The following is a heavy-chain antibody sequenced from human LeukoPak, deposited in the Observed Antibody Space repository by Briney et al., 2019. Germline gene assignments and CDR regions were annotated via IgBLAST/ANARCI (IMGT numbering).Heavy chain of an antibody. CDR1: GDSISTGGYY. CDR2: FYFSGNT. J-gene: IGHJ4*02. CDR3: ARVNYYDSSGHFANFDY. V-gene: IGHV4-31*03. D-gene: IGHD3-22*01. Sequence: PSETLSLTCTVSGDSISTGGYYWSWIRQHPGGGLEWIGYFYFSGNTYYNPSLKSRVTISVDISKNHFSLKLTSVTAADTAVYFCARVNYYDSSGHFANFDYWGQGTLVTVSS.